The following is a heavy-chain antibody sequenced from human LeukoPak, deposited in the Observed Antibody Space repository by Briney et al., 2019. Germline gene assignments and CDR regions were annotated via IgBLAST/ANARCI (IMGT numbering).Heavy chain of an antibody. V-gene: IGHV3-23*01. CDR1: GFTLRSHA. Sequence: GGSLRLSCAASGFTLRSHAMSWVRQAPGKGLEWVSGISGSGGSTYYVDSVKGRFTISRDNSKNTLYLQMNSLRAEDTAVYYCARSMVAATLDYWGQGTLVTVSS. CDR2: ISGSGGST. D-gene: IGHD2-15*01. CDR3: ARSMVAATLDY. J-gene: IGHJ4*02.